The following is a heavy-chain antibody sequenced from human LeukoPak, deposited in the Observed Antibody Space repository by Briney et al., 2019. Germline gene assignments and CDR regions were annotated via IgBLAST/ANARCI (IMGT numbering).Heavy chain of an antibody. V-gene: IGHV1-2*02. CDR3: ARDGVALTRYYNVGGFYDYYMDV. CDR2: INPNSGGT. CDR1: GYTFTDYY. D-gene: IGHD3-9*01. Sequence: ASVKVSCKASGYTFTDYYIHWVRQAPGQGPEWMGWINPNSGGTNYAQKFQGRVTMTRDTSIRTAYVELSSLRSDDTAIYYCARDGVALTRYYNVGGFYDYYMDVWGKGTTVTVSS. J-gene: IGHJ6*03.